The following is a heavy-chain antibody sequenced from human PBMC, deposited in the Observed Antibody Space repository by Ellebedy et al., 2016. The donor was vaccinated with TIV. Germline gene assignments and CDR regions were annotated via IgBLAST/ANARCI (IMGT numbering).Heavy chain of an antibody. D-gene: IGHD2-8*01. CDR3: ARTYSPHCTNGVCYMAYYFDY. CDR1: GGSFSGYY. V-gene: IGHV4-34*01. CDR2: INHSGST. J-gene: IGHJ4*02. Sequence: MPSETLSLTCAVYGGSFSGYYWSWIRQPPGKGLEWIGEINHSGSTNYNPSLKSRVTISVDTSKNQFSLKLSSVTAADTAVYYCARTYSPHCTNGVCYMAYYFDYWGQGTLVTVSS.